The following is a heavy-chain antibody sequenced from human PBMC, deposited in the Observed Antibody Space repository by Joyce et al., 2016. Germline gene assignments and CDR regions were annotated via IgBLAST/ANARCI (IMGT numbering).Heavy chain of an antibody. V-gene: IGHV1-46*01. Sequence: QVQLIQSGAEVKKPGASVKFSCKASGYTLATSYLHWGRQAPGHGLGCMGIINPGGGTSYAQKFQGRITMTRDTATSTLYMELRGLRSEDTAVYYCAIRPPDIDAFTFWGQGTLITVSS. CDR3: AIRPPDIDAFTF. D-gene: IGHD2-15*01. CDR1: GYTLATSY. CDR2: INPGGGT. J-gene: IGHJ4*02.